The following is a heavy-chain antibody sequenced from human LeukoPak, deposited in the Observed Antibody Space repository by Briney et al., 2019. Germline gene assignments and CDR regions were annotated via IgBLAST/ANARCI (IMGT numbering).Heavy chain of an antibody. V-gene: IGHV3-30*03. CDR2: ISSDGNDK. D-gene: IGHD5-12*01. J-gene: IGHJ4*02. CDR1: GVTFRSYG. CDR3: TTKVTRGISGDDYDD. Sequence: PGGSLRLSCAVSGVTFRSYGMHWVRQAPGKGLEWVALISSDGNDKLYGDSVRGRFAISRDDSKSTLYLQMNSLRAEDTAVYYCTTKVTRGISGDDYDDWGQGTLVTVSS.